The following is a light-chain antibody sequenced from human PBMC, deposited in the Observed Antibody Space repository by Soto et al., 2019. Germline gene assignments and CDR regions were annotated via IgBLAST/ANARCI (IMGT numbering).Light chain of an antibody. CDR2: EDN. Sequence: QSVLTQPASVSASPGQSITISCTGTSSDIGRYNLVSWYQKHPDKAPRLIIYEDNKRPSGVSSRFSGSKSASTASLTISGLQAEDEADYYCCSYVGNNNTFVFGPGTQVTVL. CDR3: CSYVGNNNTFV. V-gene: IGLV2-23*01. CDR1: SSDIGRYNL. J-gene: IGLJ1*01.